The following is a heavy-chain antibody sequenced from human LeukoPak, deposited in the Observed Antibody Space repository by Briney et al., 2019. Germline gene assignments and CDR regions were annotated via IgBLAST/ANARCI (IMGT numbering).Heavy chain of an antibody. CDR3: AKPYDSSGDDAFDI. Sequence: PWGSLRLSCAASGFTFDDYGMSWVRQAPGKGLEWVSGINWNGGSTGYADSVKGRFTISRDNAKNSLYLQMNSLRAEDTAVYYCAKPYDSSGDDAFDIWGQGTMVTVSS. CDR1: GFTFDDYG. V-gene: IGHV3-20*04. J-gene: IGHJ3*02. D-gene: IGHD3-22*01. CDR2: INWNGGST.